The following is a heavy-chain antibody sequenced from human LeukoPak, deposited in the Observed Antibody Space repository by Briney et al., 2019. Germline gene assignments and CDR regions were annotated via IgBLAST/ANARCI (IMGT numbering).Heavy chain of an antibody. J-gene: IGHJ5*02. V-gene: IGHV4-30-2*01. CDR2: IYHRGST. CDR3: ARDRVYYDSSGPPGWFDP. CDR1: GGSITSGGYY. D-gene: IGHD3-22*01. Sequence: SQTLSLTCTFSGGSITSGGYYWSWIRQPPGKGLQWIGYIYHRGSTNYNPSLKSRVTTSVDTSKNQFSLKLSSVTAADTAVYYCARDRVYYDSSGPPGWFDPWGQGTLVTVSS.